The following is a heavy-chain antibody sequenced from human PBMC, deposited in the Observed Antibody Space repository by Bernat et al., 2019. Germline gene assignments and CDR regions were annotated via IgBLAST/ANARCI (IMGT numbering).Heavy chain of an antibody. Sequence: QVQLVESGGGVVQPGRSLRLSCAASGFTFSSYAMHWVRQAPGKGLEWVAVISYDGSNKYYADSVKGRFTISRDNSKNTLYLQMNSLRAEDTAVYYCAKGRERPRYYYGMDVWAKGPRSPSP. V-gene: IGHV3-30*04. D-gene: IGHD1-1*01. CDR2: ISYDGSNK. CDR1: GFTFSSYA. J-gene: IGHJ6*02. CDR3: AKGRERPRYYYGMDV.